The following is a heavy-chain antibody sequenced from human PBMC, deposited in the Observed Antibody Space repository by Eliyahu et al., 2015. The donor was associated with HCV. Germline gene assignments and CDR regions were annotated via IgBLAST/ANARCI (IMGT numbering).Heavy chain of an antibody. D-gene: IGHD3-16*01. CDR2: ILYDGSQK. CDR3: ARHLLGGGFDY. J-gene: IGHJ4*02. CDR1: GFTFSGYA. V-gene: IGHV3-30*04. Sequence: QVQLVESGGDVVQPGRSLRLSCXASGFTFSGYAMHWVRQAPGKGLGWVAVILYDGSQKFYADSVKGRFTISRDNSKNTLYLQMNSLRPEDTGVYYCARHLLGGGFDYWGQGTLVTVSS.